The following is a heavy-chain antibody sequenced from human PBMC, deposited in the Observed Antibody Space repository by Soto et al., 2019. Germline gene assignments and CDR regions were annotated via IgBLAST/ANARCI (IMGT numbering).Heavy chain of an antibody. CDR2: ISAYNGNT. J-gene: IGHJ3*02. CDR3: ARAPGYCSGGSCYGLSAFDI. Sequence: QVQLVQSGAEVKKPGASVKVSCKASGYTFTSYGISWVRQAPGQGLEWMGWISAYNGNTNYAQKLQGRVPMPTDTSKSTAYMGLRSLRSDDTAVNYCARAPGYCSGGSCYGLSAFDICGQGTMVTVSS. V-gene: IGHV1-18*01. CDR1: GYTFTSYG. D-gene: IGHD2-15*01.